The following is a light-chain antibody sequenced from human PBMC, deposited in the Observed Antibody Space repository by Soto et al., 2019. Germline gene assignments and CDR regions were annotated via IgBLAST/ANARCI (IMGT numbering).Light chain of an antibody. CDR1: QNITSY. J-gene: IGKJ1*01. CDR2: AAS. Sequence: AIRVAPSPSHLVGFSGGTRPIPFRASQNITSYLAWYQQKPGKAPKLLIYAASSLQSGVPSRFSGSGSGTDFTLTISCLQPEDFATYYCQQYYCYPLTFGQGTKVDIK. V-gene: IGKV1-8*01. CDR3: QQYYCYPLT.